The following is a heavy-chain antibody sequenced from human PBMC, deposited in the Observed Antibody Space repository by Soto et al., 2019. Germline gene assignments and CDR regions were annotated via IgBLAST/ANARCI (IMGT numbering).Heavy chain of an antibody. Sequence: GSSVNVSCKASGYTYTSYAMHWVRQAPGQRLEWMGWINAGNGNTKYSQKFQGRVTITRDTSASTAYMELSSLRSEDTAVYYCVRERDERVSFAGTDYYYYGLGGRWQEPSVTVIS. V-gene: IGHV1-3*01. J-gene: IGHJ6*01. D-gene: IGHD6-13*01. CDR1: GYTYTSYA. CDR3: VRERDERVSFAGTDYYYYGLGG. CDR2: INAGNGNT.